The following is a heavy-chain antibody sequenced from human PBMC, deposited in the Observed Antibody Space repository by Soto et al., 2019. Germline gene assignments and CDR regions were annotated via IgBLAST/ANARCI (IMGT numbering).Heavy chain of an antibody. J-gene: IGHJ4*02. V-gene: IGHV4-30-2*01. CDR2: ISHRGST. D-gene: IGHD4-17*01. Sequence: QLQLQESGSGLVKPSQTLSLTCAVSGGSISSGAYSWSWIRQPPGKGLEWIGYISHRGSTYYNPSLKSRVTISVDRSRNQFSLKLSSVTAADTAVYYCARGGTVTTFYFDYWGQGTLVTVSS. CDR3: ARGGTVTTFYFDY. CDR1: GGSISSGAYS.